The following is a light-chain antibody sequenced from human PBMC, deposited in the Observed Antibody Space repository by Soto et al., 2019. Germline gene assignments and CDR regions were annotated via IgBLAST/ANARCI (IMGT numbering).Light chain of an antibody. Sequence: EIVMTQSPGTLSLSPGERATISCRASQVIGSRYLAWYHQKSGQAPRLLIYGVSSRATGIPDRFSGSGSGTVFPFTISRLEPEDFGVYYCQQFGSSSPHTFGQGTKLEIK. CDR1: QVIGSRY. CDR3: QQFGSSSPHT. J-gene: IGKJ2*01. V-gene: IGKV3-20*01. CDR2: GVS.